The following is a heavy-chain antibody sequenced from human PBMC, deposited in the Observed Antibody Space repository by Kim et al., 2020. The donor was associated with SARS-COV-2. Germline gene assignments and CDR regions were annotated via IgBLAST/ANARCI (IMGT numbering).Heavy chain of an antibody. D-gene: IGHD6-13*01. CDR2: INPSGGST. CDR1: GYTFTSYY. CDR3: ARGTQKKRIAAAGTYQAAGWFDP. V-gene: IGHV1-46*01. Sequence: ASVKVSCKASGYTFTSYYMHWVRQAPGQGLEWMGIINPSGGSTSYAQKFQGRVTMTRDTSTSTVYMELSSLRSEDTAVYYCARGTQKKRIAAAGTYQAAGWFDPWGQGTLVTVSS. J-gene: IGHJ5*02.